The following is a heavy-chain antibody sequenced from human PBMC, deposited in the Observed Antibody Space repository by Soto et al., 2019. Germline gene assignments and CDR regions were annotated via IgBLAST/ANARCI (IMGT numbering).Heavy chain of an antibody. J-gene: IGHJ6*02. D-gene: IGHD3-3*02. CDR3: ARDKDRPELGGNYYYAGDV. CDR1: GGTFSNSA. V-gene: IGHV1-69*12. CDR2: IIPVFRTP. Sequence: QVRLVQSGAEIKKPGSSMKVSCKASGGTFSNSAISWVRQAPGQGLEWVGGIIPVFRTPDYAQKFQGRVTITADESTGTAYMELSSLRSEDTAVYYCARDKDRPELGGNYYYAGDVWGQGTTVTVSS.